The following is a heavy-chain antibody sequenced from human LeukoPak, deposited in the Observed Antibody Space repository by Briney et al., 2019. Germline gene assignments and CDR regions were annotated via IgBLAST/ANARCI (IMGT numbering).Heavy chain of an antibody. V-gene: IGHV1-69*01. D-gene: IGHD2-2*01. J-gene: IGHJ5*02. CDR3: ARDIEGWVVPAALVGFDP. Sequence: GSSVKVSCKASGGTFSSYAISWVRQAPGQGLEWMGGIIPIFGTANYAQKFQGRVTLTADESTSTAYMELSSLRSEDTAVYYCARDIEGWVVPAALVGFDPWGQGTLVTVSS. CDR2: IIPIFGTA. CDR1: GGTFSSYA.